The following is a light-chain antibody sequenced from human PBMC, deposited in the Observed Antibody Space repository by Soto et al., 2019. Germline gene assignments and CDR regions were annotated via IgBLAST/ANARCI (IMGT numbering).Light chain of an antibody. CDR3: QQYHNWPPQYT. CDR2: GAS. CDR1: QTVASN. J-gene: IGKJ2*01. Sequence: EIVMTQSPASLSVSPGDGATVSCRASQTVASNLAWYRQKPGQGPRLLIHGASTRAAGVPARFSGSGSGTDFTLTISSLQSEDFAVYYCQQYHNWPPQYTFGQGTKLQIK. V-gene: IGKV3-15*01.